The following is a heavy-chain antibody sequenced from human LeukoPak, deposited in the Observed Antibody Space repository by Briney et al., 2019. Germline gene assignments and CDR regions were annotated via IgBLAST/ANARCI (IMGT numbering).Heavy chain of an antibody. V-gene: IGHV3-48*04. CDR1: GFTFSSYS. D-gene: IGHD2-15*01. CDR3: ARPGGSFDY. Sequence: GGSLRLSCAASGFTFSSYSMNWVRQAPGKGLEWVSYISSSSSTIYYADSVKGRFTVSRDNAKNSLYLQMNSLRAEDTAVYYCARPGGSFDYWGQGTLVTVSS. J-gene: IGHJ4*02. CDR2: ISSSSSTI.